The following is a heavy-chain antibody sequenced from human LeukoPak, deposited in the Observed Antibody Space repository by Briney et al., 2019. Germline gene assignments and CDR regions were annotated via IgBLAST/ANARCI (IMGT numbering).Heavy chain of an antibody. J-gene: IGHJ5*02. CDR1: GGSISSSSYY. Sequence: PSETLSLTCTVSGGSISSSSYYWSWIRQPPGKGLEWIGYIYYSGSTNYNPSLKSRVTISVDTSKNQFSLKLSSVTAAGTAVYYCARSKGGTYSWFDPWGQGTLVTVSS. V-gene: IGHV4-61*05. CDR3: ARSKGGTYSWFDP. CDR2: IYYSGST. D-gene: IGHD1-26*01.